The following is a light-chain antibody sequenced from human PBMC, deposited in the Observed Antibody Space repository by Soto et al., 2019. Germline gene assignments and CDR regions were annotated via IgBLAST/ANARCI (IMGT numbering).Light chain of an antibody. CDR2: DAS. Sequence: EIVLTQSPATLSLSPGERGTLSCRASQSVSSYLAWYQQKPGQAPRLLIYDASNRATGIPARFSGSGSGTDFTLTISSQEPEDFAVYYCQQRSNWPVTFGQGTRLEIK. V-gene: IGKV3-11*01. CDR1: QSVSSY. CDR3: QQRSNWPVT. J-gene: IGKJ5*01.